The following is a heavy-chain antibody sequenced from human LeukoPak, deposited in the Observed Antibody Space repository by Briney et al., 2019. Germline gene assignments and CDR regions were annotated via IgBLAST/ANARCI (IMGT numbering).Heavy chain of an antibody. J-gene: IGHJ4*02. CDR1: GASISSGGYY. D-gene: IGHD4-17*01. V-gene: IGHV4-61*02. CDR2: IYTSGRT. CDR3: AREEDYGDYFDY. Sequence: SETLSLTCIVSGASISSGGYYWSWVRQPAGRGLEWIGRIYTSGRTGYNSSLKSRVTISVDTSKNQFSLKLSSVTAADTAVYYCAREEDYGDYFDYWSQGTLVTVSS.